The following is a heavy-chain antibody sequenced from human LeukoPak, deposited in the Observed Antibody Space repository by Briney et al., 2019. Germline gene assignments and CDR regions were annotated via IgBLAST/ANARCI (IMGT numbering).Heavy chain of an antibody. CDR2: INHSGST. CDR3: ARRVVRGVIIDRYYYYYYMDV. Sequence: SETPSLTCAVYGGSFSGYYWSWIRQPPGKGLEWIGEINHSGSTNYNPSLKSRVTISVDTSKNQFSLKLSSVTAADTAVYYCARRVVRGVIIDRYYYYYYMDVWGKGTTVTISS. D-gene: IGHD3-10*01. V-gene: IGHV4-34*01. J-gene: IGHJ6*03. CDR1: GGSFSGYY.